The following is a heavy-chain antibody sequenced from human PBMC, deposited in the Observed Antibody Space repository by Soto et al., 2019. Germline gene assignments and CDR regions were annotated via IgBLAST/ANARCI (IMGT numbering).Heavy chain of an antibody. CDR1: DYSISSAYY. J-gene: IGHJ3*02. CDR3: GWTFQFKSGGLFDM. CDR2: LYESGTT. V-gene: IGHV4-38-2*01. Sequence: PSETLSLTCAVSDYSISSAYYWGWVRQPPGKGLEWIGTLYESGTTFYNPSLQSRVTISIDTSKSQFSLKLDSVTAADTAVYYCGWTFQFKSGGLFDMWGQETMVTVSS. D-gene: IGHD2-21*01.